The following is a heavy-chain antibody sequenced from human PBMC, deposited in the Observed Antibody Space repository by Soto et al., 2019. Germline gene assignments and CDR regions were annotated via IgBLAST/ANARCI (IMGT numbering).Heavy chain of an antibody. D-gene: IGHD6-6*01. J-gene: IGHJ3*02. V-gene: IGHV3-9*01. CDR3: AKGGYSSSSRGAFDI. CDR1: GFTFDDYA. Sequence: GGSLRLSCAASGFTFDDYAMHWVRQAPGKGLEWVSGISWNSGSIGYADSVKGRFTISRDNAKNSLYLQMNSLRAEDTALYYCAKGGYSSSSRGAFDIWGQGTMVTVSS. CDR2: ISWNSGSI.